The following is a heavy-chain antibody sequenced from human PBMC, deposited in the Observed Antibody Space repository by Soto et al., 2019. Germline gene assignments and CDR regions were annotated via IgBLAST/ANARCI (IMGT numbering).Heavy chain of an antibody. CDR1: GFTFSSYW. Sequence: HPGGSLRLSCAASGFTFSSYWMSWVRQAPGKGLEWVANIKQDGSEKYYVDTVKGRFTISRDNAKNSLYLQMNSLRAEDTAVYYCARDRNEISGIAAAGHFDYWGQGTLVTVSS. J-gene: IGHJ4*02. CDR2: IKQDGSEK. V-gene: IGHV3-7*05. CDR3: ARDRNEISGIAAAGHFDY. D-gene: IGHD6-13*01.